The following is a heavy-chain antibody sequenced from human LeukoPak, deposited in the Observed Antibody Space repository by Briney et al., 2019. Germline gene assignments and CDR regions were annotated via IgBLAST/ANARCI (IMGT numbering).Heavy chain of an antibody. CDR2: VYSSGST. CDR3: ERDRNSGDVRVFDI. CDR1: GGSISTFS. D-gene: IGHD5-12*01. J-gene: IGHJ3*02. Sequence: RASETLSLTGAVDGGSISTFSWTWLRQPAGKGLEWVGRVYSSGSTNYNPSLKSRVTISVDTSKNQFSLQLSSVTAADTAVYYCERDRNSGDVRVFDIWGQGTMVTVSS. V-gene: IGHV4-59*10.